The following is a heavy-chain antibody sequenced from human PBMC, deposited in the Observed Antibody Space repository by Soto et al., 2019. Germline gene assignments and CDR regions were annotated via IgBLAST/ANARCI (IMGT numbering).Heavy chain of an antibody. CDR3: ARDGVDTVTGYYCGMEV. CDR1: GYTFTSYG. CDR2: ISAYNGNT. V-gene: IGHV1-18*01. J-gene: IGHJ6*02. D-gene: IGHD5-18*01. Sequence: QVQLVQSGAEVKKPGASVKVSCTASGYTFTSYGISWVRQAPGQGLEWMGWISAYNGNTNYAQKLQGRVTMTTDTSSSTAYMELRSLRSDDTAVYYCARDGVDTVTGYYCGMEVGGQGTTVTVSS.